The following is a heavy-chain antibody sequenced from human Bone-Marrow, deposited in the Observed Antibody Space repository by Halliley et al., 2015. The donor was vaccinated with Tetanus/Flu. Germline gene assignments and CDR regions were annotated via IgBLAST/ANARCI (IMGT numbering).Heavy chain of an antibody. CDR3: AREPFDY. V-gene: IGHV3-7*03. CDR2: ITQDGPER. J-gene: IGHJ4*02. Sequence: GKGVELVANITQDGPERYYVDSVKGRFTIPRDTAKNSLYLQMRSLRAQDPAVYFRAREPFDYWGQGPLVTVSS.